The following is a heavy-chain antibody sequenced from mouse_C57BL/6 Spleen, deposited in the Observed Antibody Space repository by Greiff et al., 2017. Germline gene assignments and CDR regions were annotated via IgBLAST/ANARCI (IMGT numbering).Heavy chain of an antibody. V-gene: IGHV7-3*01. CDR1: GFTFTDYY. J-gene: IGHJ3*01. D-gene: IGHD1-1*01. CDR3: ARSTVVSPFAY. CDR2: IRNKANGYTP. Sequence: DVMLVESGGGLVQPGGSLSLSCAASGFTFTDYYMSWVRQPPGKALEWLGFIRNKANGYTPEYSASVKGRFTITRDHSQRILSLQLNALRAEDTATYCSARSTVVSPFAYWGQGTLVTVSA.